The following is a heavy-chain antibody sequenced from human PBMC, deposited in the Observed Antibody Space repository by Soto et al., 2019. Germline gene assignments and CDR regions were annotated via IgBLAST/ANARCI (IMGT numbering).Heavy chain of an antibody. CDR3: ARGPSGDKVDS. D-gene: IGHD7-27*01. CDR1: GGSISTVDYW. V-gene: IGHV4-30-4*01. Sequence: QVQLQESGPGLVKPSQTLSLTCTVSGGSISTVDYWWSWIRQSPDMGLEWIGHIYDGGRTYNNPSLESGVTLSVVTSKRQLSLTLSSVSAADTAVYYCARGPSGDKVDSWGQGTLVTVSS. CDR2: IYDGGRT. J-gene: IGHJ4*02.